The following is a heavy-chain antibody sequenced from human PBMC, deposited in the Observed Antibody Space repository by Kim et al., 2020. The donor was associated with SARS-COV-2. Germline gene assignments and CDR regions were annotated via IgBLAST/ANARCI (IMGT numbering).Heavy chain of an antibody. CDR1: GGSFSGYY. D-gene: IGHD3-22*01. Sequence: SETLSLTCAVYGGSFSGYYWSWIRQPPGKGLEWIGEINHSGSTNYNPSLKSRVTISVDTPKNQFSLKLSSVTAADTAVYYCARVKHSSGYPNWGQGTLGTVSS. CDR2: INHSGST. V-gene: IGHV4-34*01. J-gene: IGHJ4*02. CDR3: ARVKHSSGYPN.